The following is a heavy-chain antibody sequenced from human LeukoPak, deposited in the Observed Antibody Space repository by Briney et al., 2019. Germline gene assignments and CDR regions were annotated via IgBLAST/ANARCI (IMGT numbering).Heavy chain of an antibody. J-gene: IGHJ4*02. D-gene: IGHD6-6*01. CDR2: VSSDGGIK. V-gene: IGHV3-30-3*01. CDR1: GFTFTNYV. CDR3: ARDSSSSFSTA. Sequence: GGSLRLSCVVSGFTFTNYVVHWVRQAPGKGLEWVTLVSSDGGIKYYADSVKGRFSVSRDISKNTLYLQMNSLRVDDTAVYYCARDSSSSFSTAWGQGTLVTVSS.